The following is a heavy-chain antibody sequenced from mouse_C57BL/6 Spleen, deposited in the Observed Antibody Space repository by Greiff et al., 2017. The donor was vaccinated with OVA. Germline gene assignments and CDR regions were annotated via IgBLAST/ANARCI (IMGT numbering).Heavy chain of an antibody. Sequence: QVQLQQPGAELVKPGASVKMSCKASGYTFTSYWITWVKQRPGQGLEWIGDIYPGSGSTNYNEKFKSKATLTVDTSSSTAYMQLSSLTSEDSAVYYCARRSFYYDYDEGFAYGGQGTLVTVSA. CDR1: GYTFTSYW. J-gene: IGHJ3*01. CDR3: ARRSFYYDYDEGFAY. CDR2: IYPGSGST. D-gene: IGHD2-4*01. V-gene: IGHV1-55*01.